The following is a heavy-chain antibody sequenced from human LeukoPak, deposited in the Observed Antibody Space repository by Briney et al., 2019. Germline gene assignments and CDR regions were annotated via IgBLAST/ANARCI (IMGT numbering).Heavy chain of an antibody. V-gene: IGHV4-59*08. CDR3: ARHCGSCYSGAFGI. J-gene: IGHJ3*02. Sequence: PSETLSLTCTVSGGSISSYYWSWIRQPPGKGLEWIGYIYYSGSTNYNPSLKSRVTISVDTSKNQFSLKLSSVTAADTAVYYCARHCGSCYSGAFGIWGQGTMVTVSS. CDR2: IYYSGST. CDR1: GGSISSYY. D-gene: IGHD2-15*01.